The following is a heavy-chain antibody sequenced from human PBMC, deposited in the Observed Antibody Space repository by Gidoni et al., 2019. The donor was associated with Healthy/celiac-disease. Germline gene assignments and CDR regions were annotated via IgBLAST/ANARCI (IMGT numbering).Heavy chain of an antibody. CDR2: IYYSGST. CDR1: GGSISSSSYY. Sequence: QLQLQESGPGLVKPSETLSLTCTVSGGSISSSSYYWGWIRQPPGKGLEWIGSIYYSGSTYYNPSLKSRVTISVDTSKNQFSLKLSSVTAADTAVYYCARLGGAVAGPFDYWGQGTMVTVSS. J-gene: IGHJ4*02. V-gene: IGHV4-39*01. CDR3: ARLGGAVAGPFDY. D-gene: IGHD6-19*01.